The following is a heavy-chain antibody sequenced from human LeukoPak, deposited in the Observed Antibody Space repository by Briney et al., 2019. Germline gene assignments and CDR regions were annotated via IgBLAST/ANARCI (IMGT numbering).Heavy chain of an antibody. CDR3: ARDSAQYYYDSSGYSRY. J-gene: IGHJ4*02. Sequence: SVKVSCKASVGTFSSYAISWVRQAPGQGLEWVGRIIPILGIANYAQTFQGRVTITADKSTSAAYMEQSSLRSEDTAVYYCARDSAQYYYDSSGYSRYWGQGTLVTVSS. D-gene: IGHD3-22*01. V-gene: IGHV1-69*04. CDR2: IIPILGIA. CDR1: VGTFSSYA.